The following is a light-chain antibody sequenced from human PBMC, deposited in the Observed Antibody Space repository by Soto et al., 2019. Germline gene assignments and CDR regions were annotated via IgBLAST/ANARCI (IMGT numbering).Light chain of an antibody. J-gene: IGKJ4*01. CDR2: AAS. Sequence: EVVMRQSPATLSVSPGEGATLSCRASQSLSSNFLAWYQQRPGQAPRLLIYAASSRATGIPDRFSGSGSGTDFTLTIRRLEPEDFAVYYCQQYGSSPRTFGGGTKVDIK. CDR1: QSLSSNF. CDR3: QQYGSSPRT. V-gene: IGKV3-20*01.